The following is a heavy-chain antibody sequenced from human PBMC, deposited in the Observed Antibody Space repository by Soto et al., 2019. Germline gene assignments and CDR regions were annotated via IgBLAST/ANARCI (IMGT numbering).Heavy chain of an antibody. CDR2: ISSNGVGT. J-gene: IGHJ6*03. V-gene: IGHV3-64*01. D-gene: IGHD6-6*01. CDR1: GFTLSGYA. CDR3: ARRARPDFYYMDV. Sequence: EVQLAESGGGLVQPGGSLRLSCAASGFTLSGYAMDWVRQAPGKGLEYVSGISSNGVGTYYANSVQGRFTISRDNSKNTVYLQMCSLRPEDMAVYYCARRARPDFYYMDVWGKGTTVTVSS.